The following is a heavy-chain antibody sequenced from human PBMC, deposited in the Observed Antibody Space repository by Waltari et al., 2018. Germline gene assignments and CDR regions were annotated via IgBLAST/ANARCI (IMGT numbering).Heavy chain of an antibody. CDR3: ARDRGRGLYLDT. V-gene: IGHV4-4*02. D-gene: IGHD2-15*01. Sequence: QLQLRESGPGLVKPSGTLSLSCAVSGDSMSSSYWWIWVRQSPQKGLEWIGQVHRSGRTNYNPSVASRVTVSLDMSNNQFSLKVTSATAADTAVYYCARDRGRGLYLDTWGPGTLVTVSP. CDR1: GDSMSSSYW. J-gene: IGHJ5*02. CDR2: VHRSGRT.